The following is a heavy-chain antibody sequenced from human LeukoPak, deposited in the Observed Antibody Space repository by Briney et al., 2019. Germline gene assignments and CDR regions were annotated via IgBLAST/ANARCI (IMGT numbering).Heavy chain of an antibody. D-gene: IGHD3-22*01. CDR2: IYYSGST. V-gene: IGHV4-59*01. Sequence: SETLSLTCTVSGGSISSYYWSWIRQPPGKGLEWIGYIYYSGSTNYNPSLKSRVTISVDTSKNQFSLKLSSVTAADTAVYYCARGYDSSGYYYEDAFDIWGQGTIVTVSS. J-gene: IGHJ3*02. CDR3: ARGYDSSGYYYEDAFDI. CDR1: GGSISSYY.